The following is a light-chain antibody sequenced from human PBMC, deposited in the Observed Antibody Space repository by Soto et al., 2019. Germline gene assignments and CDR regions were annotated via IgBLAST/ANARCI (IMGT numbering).Light chain of an antibody. CDR3: QQYGNSPWT. CDR2: STS. J-gene: IGKJ1*01. Sequence: EIVLTKSAGTLSLSTGERGTLSCRASQRFGSSNLAWYQQKPGQAPRLLIYSTSSRATGIPDRFSGSGSGTDFTLTISSLEPEDFAVYYCQQYGNSPWTFGQGTNVDIK. V-gene: IGKV3-20*01. CDR1: QRFGSSN.